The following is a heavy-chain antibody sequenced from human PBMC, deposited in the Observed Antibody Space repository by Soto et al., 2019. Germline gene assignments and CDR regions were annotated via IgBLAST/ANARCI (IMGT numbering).Heavy chain of an antibody. V-gene: IGHV4-31*03. CDR1: GGSIRRGVYY. CDR2: IYYSGST. J-gene: IGHJ5*02. CDR3: ARKINWFAP. Sequence: SETLSLTCTVSGGSIRRGVYYWRWIRQHPGKGLEWIGYIYYSGSTYYNPSLKSRVTISVDTSKNQFSLKLSSVTAADTAVYYSARKINWFAPWGQGTLAT.